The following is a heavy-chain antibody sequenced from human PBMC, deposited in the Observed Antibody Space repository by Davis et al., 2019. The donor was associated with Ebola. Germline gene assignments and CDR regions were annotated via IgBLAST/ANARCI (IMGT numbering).Heavy chain of an antibody. CDR3: VKTQFLEWSYGMDV. D-gene: IGHD3-3*01. CDR2: ISSNGGST. CDR1: GFTFSIYT. J-gene: IGHJ6*02. V-gene: IGHV3-64D*06. Sequence: GESLKISCSASGFTFSIYTMHWVRQAPGKGLEYVSAISSNGGSTYYADSVKGRFTISRDNSKNTLYLQMSSLSIEDTAVYYCVKTQFLEWSYGMDVWGQGTTVSVSS.